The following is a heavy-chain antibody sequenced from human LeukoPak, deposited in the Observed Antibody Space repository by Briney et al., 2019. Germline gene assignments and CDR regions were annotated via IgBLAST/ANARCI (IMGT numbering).Heavy chain of an antibody. Sequence: GGPLRLSCAASGFILSSYAMSWVRQAPGKGLEWVSAISGSGGSTYYADSVKGRFTISRDNSKNTLYLQMNSLRAEDTAVYYCAKGSLRGSMVRGVSYPLLGYWGQGTLVTVSS. J-gene: IGHJ4*02. V-gene: IGHV3-23*01. CDR3: AKGSLRGSMVRGVSYPLLGY. CDR1: GFILSSYA. D-gene: IGHD3-10*01. CDR2: ISGSGGST.